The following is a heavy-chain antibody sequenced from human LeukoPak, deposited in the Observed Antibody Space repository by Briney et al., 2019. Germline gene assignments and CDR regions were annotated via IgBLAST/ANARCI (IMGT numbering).Heavy chain of an antibody. CDR3: ARGSDVAAAGPFDP. D-gene: IGHD6-13*01. CDR1: GFTVSNNY. CDR2: IYSGGDT. Sequence: GGSLRLSCAVSGFTVSNNYMSWVRQAPGKGLEWVSVIYSGGDTYYADSVKGRFTISRDNAKNTLYLQMNSLRAGDTAVYYCARGSDVAAAGPFDPWGQGTLVTVSS. J-gene: IGHJ5*02. V-gene: IGHV3-66*01.